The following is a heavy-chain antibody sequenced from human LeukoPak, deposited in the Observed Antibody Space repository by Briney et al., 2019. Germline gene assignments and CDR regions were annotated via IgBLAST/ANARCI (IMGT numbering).Heavy chain of an antibody. V-gene: IGHV4-34*01. J-gene: IGHJ4*02. Sequence: PSETLSLTCAVCGGSFSGYYWSWLRQPPGKGRERIGEINHSGSTNYNPSLKSRVPISVDTSKNQFSLKLSSATAADTAVYDCASGGGDFDYWGQGTLVTVSS. CDR1: GGSFSGYY. CDR2: INHSGST. CDR3: ASGGGDFDY.